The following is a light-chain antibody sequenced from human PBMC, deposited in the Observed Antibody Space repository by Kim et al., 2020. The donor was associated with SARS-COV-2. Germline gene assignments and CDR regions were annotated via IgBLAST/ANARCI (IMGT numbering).Light chain of an antibody. Sequence: QPVLTQPPSASASLGASATLTCTLSSGYSNYKVDWYQQRPGKGPRFVMRVGTGGIVGSKGDGIPDRFSVLGSGLNRYLTIKNIQEEDESDYHCGADHGSGSNFVVVFGGGTQLTVL. CDR3: GADHGSGSNFVVV. CDR1: SGYSNYK. V-gene: IGLV9-49*01. J-gene: IGLJ2*01. CDR2: VGTGGIVG.